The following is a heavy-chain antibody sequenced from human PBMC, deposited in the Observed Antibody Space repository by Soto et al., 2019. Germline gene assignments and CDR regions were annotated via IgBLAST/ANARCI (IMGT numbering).Heavy chain of an antibody. V-gene: IGHV3-53*01. D-gene: IGHD3-3*01. CDR3: AITGAGYYIV. J-gene: IGHJ4*02. CDR2: IFSADNT. CDR1: GFTVSSNY. Sequence: PVGSLRLSGAASGFTVSSNYLSWVRQAPGKGLEWVSVIFSADNTHYADSVKGRFTISRDNSKNTVFLQMNSLRAEDTAVYYCAITGAGYYIVWGQGTPVTVSS.